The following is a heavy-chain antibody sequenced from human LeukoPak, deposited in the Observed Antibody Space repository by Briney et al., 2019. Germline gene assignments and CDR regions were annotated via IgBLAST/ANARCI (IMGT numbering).Heavy chain of an antibody. D-gene: IGHD3-9*01. CDR1: GFTFSDYY. Sequence: LRLSCAASGFTFSDYYMSWIRQPPGKGLEWIGYIYHSGSTYYNPSLKSRVTISVDRSKNQFSLKLSSVTAADTAVYYCARAYDILTGYYDYWGQGTLVTVSS. CDR2: IYHSGST. J-gene: IGHJ4*02. V-gene: IGHV4-30-2*01. CDR3: ARAYDILTGYYDY.